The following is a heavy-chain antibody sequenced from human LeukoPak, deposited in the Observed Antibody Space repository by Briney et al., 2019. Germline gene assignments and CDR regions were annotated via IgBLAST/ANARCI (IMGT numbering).Heavy chain of an antibody. Sequence: GGSLRLSCTASGFTVSSYWMSWVRQAPGKGLEWVANIKEDGSEKYYVDSVKGRFTISRDNPKNSLSLQMNSLRVEDTAVFYCAKERWGSSGHFDLWGQGTLVTVSS. J-gene: IGHJ4*02. D-gene: IGHD6-19*01. CDR2: IKEDGSEK. CDR3: AKERWGSSGHFDL. V-gene: IGHV3-7*01. CDR1: GFTVSSYW.